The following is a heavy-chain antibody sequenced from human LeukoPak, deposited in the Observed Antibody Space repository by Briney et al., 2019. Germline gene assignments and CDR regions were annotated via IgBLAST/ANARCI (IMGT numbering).Heavy chain of an antibody. Sequence: PSETLSLTCAVYGGSFSGYYWSWSRQPPGKGLEWIGEINHSGSTNYNPSLKSRVTISVDTSKNQFSLKLSSVTAADTAVYYCARTYYYGSGSYCWFDPWGQGTLVTVSS. D-gene: IGHD3-10*01. CDR1: GGSFSGYY. V-gene: IGHV4-34*01. CDR3: ARTYYYGSGSYCWFDP. CDR2: INHSGST. J-gene: IGHJ5*02.